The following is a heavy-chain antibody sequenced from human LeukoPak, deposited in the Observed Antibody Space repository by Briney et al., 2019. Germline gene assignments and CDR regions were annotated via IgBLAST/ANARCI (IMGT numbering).Heavy chain of an antibody. V-gene: IGHV3-33*01. CDR2: IYSDGVNK. J-gene: IGHJ6*03. Sequence: GGSLRLSCAASGFTLGNHGMHWFRQAPGKGPEWVAIIYSDGVNKYCADSMKGRFTISRDTSKNTLFLEMESLRTEDTAVYYCARHRGSVFKGYMDVWGKGTTVTVSS. CDR3: ARHRGSVFKGYMDV. CDR1: GFTLGNHG. D-gene: IGHD2-8*01.